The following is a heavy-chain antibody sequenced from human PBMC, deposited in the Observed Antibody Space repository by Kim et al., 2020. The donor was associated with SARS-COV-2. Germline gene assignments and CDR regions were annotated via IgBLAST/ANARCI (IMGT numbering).Heavy chain of an antibody. CDR3: ARDRSTPTLLGADSSGPYYYYYGMDV. V-gene: IGHV4-4*07. CDR1: GGSISSYY. CDR2: IYTSGST. J-gene: IGHJ6*02. Sequence: SETLSLTCTVSGGSISSYYWSWIRQPAGKGLEWIGRIYTSGSTNYNPSLKSRVTMSVDTSKNQFSLKLSSVTAADTAVYYCARDRSTPTLLGADSSGPYYYYYGMDVWGQGTTVTVSS. D-gene: IGHD3-22*01.